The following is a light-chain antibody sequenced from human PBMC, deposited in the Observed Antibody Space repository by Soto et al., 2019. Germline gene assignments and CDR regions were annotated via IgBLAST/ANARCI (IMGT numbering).Light chain of an antibody. CDR3: QQSDSFPFT. CDR2: SAS. V-gene: IGKV1-12*01. CDR1: QDIITW. Sequence: DIQMTQSPSYVSASEGDRVTITCRASQDIITWLAWFQQKPGKAHRLLIYSASTLQRGVPSRFSGSGSGTEFTLTINRLQPEDVATYFCQQSDSFPFTFGPGTKVDV. J-gene: IGKJ3*01.